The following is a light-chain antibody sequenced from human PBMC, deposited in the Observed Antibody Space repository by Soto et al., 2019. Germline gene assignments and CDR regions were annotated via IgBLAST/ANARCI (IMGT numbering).Light chain of an antibody. Sequence: DIQMTQSPSTLSASVGDRVTITCRASQRISSWLAWYQQKPGKAPKLLIYDASSLESGVPSRFSGSGSGTEFTLTISSLQPDDFATYYRQQYNSYPWTFGQGTKVEIK. V-gene: IGKV1-5*01. CDR1: QRISSW. CDR2: DAS. CDR3: QQYNSYPWT. J-gene: IGKJ1*01.